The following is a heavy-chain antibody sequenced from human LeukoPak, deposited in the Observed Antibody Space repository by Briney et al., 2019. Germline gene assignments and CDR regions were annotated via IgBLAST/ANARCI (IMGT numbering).Heavy chain of an antibody. CDR2: IYLSGST. V-gene: IGHV4-38-2*02. D-gene: IGHD1-26*01. CDR3: ARDRSGSHDY. J-gene: IGHJ4*02. Sequence: SETLSLTCTVSGYSISSGYYWGWIRQPPGKGLEWIGSIYLSGSTYYNPSLKSRVTISVDTSKNQFSLKLSSVTAADTAVYYCARDRSGSHDYWGQGTLVTVSS. CDR1: GYSISSGYY.